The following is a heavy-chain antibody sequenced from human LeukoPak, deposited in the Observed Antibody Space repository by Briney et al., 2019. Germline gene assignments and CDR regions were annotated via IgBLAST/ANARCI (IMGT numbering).Heavy chain of an antibody. V-gene: IGHV4-4*09. J-gene: IGHJ4*02. CDR3: ARHRSPSSLSFFDI. Sequence: SETLSLTCTVSGASISSYYWSWIRQPPGKGLEGIGYIYTSETTNFNPALRSRVTISIDTSKNQVSLRLSSVTAADTALYYCARHRSPSSLSFFDIWGQGMLVIVPS. CDR1: GASISSYY. D-gene: IGHD2-2*01. CDR2: IYTSETT.